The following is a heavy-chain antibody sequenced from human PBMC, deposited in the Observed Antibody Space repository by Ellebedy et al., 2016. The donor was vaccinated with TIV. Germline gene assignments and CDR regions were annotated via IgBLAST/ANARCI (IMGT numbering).Heavy chain of an antibody. Sequence: PGGSLRLSCAGSGFSVSSNYMSWVRQAPGKGLGWVATVYGAGSTHYADSVRGRFPISRDDSKNTLDLQMSGLRGEDTAVYYCARDRGGGGPMGYWGQGTQVTVSS. CDR1: GFSVSSNY. CDR2: VYGAGST. J-gene: IGHJ4*02. V-gene: IGHV3-53*01. CDR3: ARDRGGGGPMGY. D-gene: IGHD3-10*01.